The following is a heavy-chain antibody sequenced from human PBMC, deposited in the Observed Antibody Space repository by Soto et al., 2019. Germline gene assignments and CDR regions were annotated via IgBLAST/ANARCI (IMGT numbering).Heavy chain of an antibody. J-gene: IGHJ2*01. D-gene: IGHD2-2*01. CDR2: TYWDDDK. CDR3: ARSIGYCISTSCSMSYWYFAL. V-gene: IGHV2-5*02. Sequence: QITLKESGPTLVKPTQTLTLTCTFSGFSLITSGVGVGWIRQPPGKALQRLALTYWDDDKPYSLSLKSRLTIPKDTSKNQVVLPMTNMDPVDTATYYCARSIGYCISTSCSMSYWYFALWGRGTLVTVSS. CDR1: GFSLITSGVG.